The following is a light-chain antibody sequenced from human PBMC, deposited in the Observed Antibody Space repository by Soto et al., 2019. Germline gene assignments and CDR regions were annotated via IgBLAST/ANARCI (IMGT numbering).Light chain of an antibody. J-gene: IGLJ1*01. Sequence: QSVLTQPASVSGSPGQSITISCTGTSSDVGGHNYVSWYQQHPGRAPKLMIYEVSNRPSGVSNRFSGSKSGNTASLTISGLQPEDEADYYCSSYTSSSTYVFGTGTSSPS. CDR1: SSDVGGHNY. CDR3: SSYTSSSTYV. V-gene: IGLV2-14*01. CDR2: EVS.